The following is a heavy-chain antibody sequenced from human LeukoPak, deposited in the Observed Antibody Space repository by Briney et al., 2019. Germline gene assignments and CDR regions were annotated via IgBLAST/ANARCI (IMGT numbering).Heavy chain of an antibody. V-gene: IGHV3-53*01. CDR2: IFSNGDT. J-gene: IGHJ4*02. CDR3: TRDQMNY. D-gene: IGHD5-24*01. Sequence: GGSLRLSCTASEFTVSRNYMLWVRQAPGKGLEWVSLIFSNGDTHYADSVKGRFTISRDTSKNTMSLQMNSLRVEDTAMYYCTRDQMNYGGRGTLVTVSS. CDR1: EFTVSRNY.